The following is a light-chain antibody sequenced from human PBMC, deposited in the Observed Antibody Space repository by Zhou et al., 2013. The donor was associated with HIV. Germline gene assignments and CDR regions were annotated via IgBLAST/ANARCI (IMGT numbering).Light chain of an antibody. J-gene: IGKJ1*01. V-gene: IGKV1-5*03. CDR1: QGISSY. CDR3: QQYNSYST. Sequence: DIQLTQSPSFLSASVGDRVTITCRASQGISSYLAWYQQKPGKAPKLLIYKASSLESGVPSRFSGSGSGTEFTLTISSLQPDDFATYYCQQYNSYSTFGQGTKVEIK. CDR2: KAS.